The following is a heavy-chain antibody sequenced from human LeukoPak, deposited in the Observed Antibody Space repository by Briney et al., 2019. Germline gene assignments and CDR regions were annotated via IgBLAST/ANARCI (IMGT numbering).Heavy chain of an antibody. CDR1: GYSISSGYY. CDR2: IYHSGST. J-gene: IGHJ4*02. Sequence: PSETLSLTCAVSGYSISSGYYWGWIRQPPGKGLEWIGSIYHSGSTYYNPSLKSRVTISVDTSKNQFPLKLSSVTAADTAVYYCARHGVAGTPYYFDYWGQGTLVTVSS. CDR3: ARHGVAGTPYYFDY. V-gene: IGHV4-38-2*01. D-gene: IGHD6-19*01.